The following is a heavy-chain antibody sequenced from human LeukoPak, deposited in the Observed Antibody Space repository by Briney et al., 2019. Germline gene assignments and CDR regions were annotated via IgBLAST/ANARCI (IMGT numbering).Heavy chain of an antibody. Sequence: PGGSLRLSCAASGFTFDDYAMHWVRQAPGKGLEWVSGISWNSGSIGYADSVKGRFTISRDNAKNSLYLQMNSLRAEDTALYYCAKEVHPYGSGVGFGMDVWGQGTTVTVSS. CDR3: AKEVHPYGSGVGFGMDV. J-gene: IGHJ6*02. CDR2: ISWNSGSI. CDR1: GFTFDDYA. D-gene: IGHD3-10*01. V-gene: IGHV3-9*01.